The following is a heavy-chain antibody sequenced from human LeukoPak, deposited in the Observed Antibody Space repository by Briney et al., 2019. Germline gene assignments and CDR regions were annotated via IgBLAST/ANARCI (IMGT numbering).Heavy chain of an antibody. J-gene: IGHJ5*02. CDR3: ARDPSRENWNPNWFDP. D-gene: IGHD1-1*01. CDR2: ISAYNGNT. CDR1: GYTFTSYG. Sequence: ASVKVSCKASGYTFTSYGISWVRQAPGQGLEWMGWISAYNGNTNYAQKLQGRVTMTTDTSTSTAYMELRSLRSDDTAVYYCARDPSRENWNPNWFDPWGQGTLVTVSS. V-gene: IGHV1-18*01.